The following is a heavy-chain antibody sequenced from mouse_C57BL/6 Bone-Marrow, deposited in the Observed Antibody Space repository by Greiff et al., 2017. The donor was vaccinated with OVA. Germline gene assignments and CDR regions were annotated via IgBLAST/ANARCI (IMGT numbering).Heavy chain of an antibody. J-gene: IGHJ3*01. V-gene: IGHV5-17*01. CDR1: GFTFSDYG. CDR2: ISSGSSTI. CDR3: ARKTVSWFAY. Sequence: EVQLVESGGGLVKPGGSLKLSCAASGFTFSDYGMHWVRQAPEKGLEWVAYISSGSSTIYYAETLKGRFTISRDNAKNTLFLQMTSLGSEDTAMYYCARKTVSWFAYWGQGTLVTVSA.